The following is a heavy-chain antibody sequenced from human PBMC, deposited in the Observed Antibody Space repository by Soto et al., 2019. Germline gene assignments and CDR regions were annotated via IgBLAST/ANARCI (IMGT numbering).Heavy chain of an antibody. Sequence: EVQVVESGGGLVQPGGSLRLSCAASGFMFTTYVMNWVRQAPGKGLEWVSYISSSGSSTYYADSVKGRFTISRDNAKNSLYLQMSSLRAEDTAVYYCARGGSYYHYGLDVWGQGTTVTVS. CDR3: ARGGSYYHYGLDV. D-gene: IGHD1-26*01. CDR2: ISSSGSST. CDR1: GFMFTTYV. V-gene: IGHV3-48*03. J-gene: IGHJ6*02.